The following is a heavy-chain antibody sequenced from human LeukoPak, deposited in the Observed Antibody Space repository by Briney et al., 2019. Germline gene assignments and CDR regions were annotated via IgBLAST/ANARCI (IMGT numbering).Heavy chain of an antibody. D-gene: IGHD1-26*01. CDR3: ARDPYSGSYGNAFDI. J-gene: IGHJ3*02. Sequence: GASVKVSCKASGYTFTGYYMHWVRQAPGQGLEWMGWINPNSGGTNYAQRFQGRVTMTRDTSISTAYMELSSLRSEDTAVYYCARDPYSGSYGNAFDIWGQGTMVTVSS. V-gene: IGHV1-2*02. CDR2: INPNSGGT. CDR1: GYTFTGYY.